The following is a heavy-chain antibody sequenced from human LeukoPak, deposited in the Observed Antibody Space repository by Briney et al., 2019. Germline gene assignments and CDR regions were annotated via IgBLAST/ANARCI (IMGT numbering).Heavy chain of an antibody. D-gene: IGHD5-24*01. CDR2: IYPDDSDT. J-gene: IGHJ4*02. Sequence: GESLKISCKGSGYRFTSYWIGWVRQMSGKGLEWMGIIYPDDSDTRYSPSFQGQVTISADKSISTAYLQWSSLKASDTAMYYCARVPGGRDGNNFVDYWGQGTLVTVSS. V-gene: IGHV5-51*01. CDR1: GYRFTSYW. CDR3: ARVPGGRDGNNFVDY.